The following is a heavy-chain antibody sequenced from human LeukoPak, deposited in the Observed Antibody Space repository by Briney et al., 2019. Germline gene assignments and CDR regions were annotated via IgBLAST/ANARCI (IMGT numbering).Heavy chain of an antibody. CDR3: ARDRGTWNDDGFDY. J-gene: IGHJ4*02. Sequence: SETLSLTCSVSGGSISSYYWSWIRQPPGKGLEWIGYIYYSGSTNYNPSLKSRVTMSVDTSKNQFSLKLSSVTAADTAVYYCARDRGTWNDDGFDYWGQGTLVTVSS. CDR1: GGSISSYY. CDR2: IYYSGST. D-gene: IGHD1-1*01. V-gene: IGHV4-59*12.